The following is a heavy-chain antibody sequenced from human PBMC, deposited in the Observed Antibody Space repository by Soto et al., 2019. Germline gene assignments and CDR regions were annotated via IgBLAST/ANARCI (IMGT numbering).Heavy chain of an antibody. V-gene: IGHV3-48*01. D-gene: IGHD4-17*01. Sequence: EVQLVESGGGLVQPGGSLRLSCAASGFTFSSYSMNWVRQAPGKGLEWVSYISSSSSTIYHADSVKGRFTISRDNAKNSLYLQMNSLRAEDTAVYYCARRSGDYDYYYYYMDVWGKGTTVTVSS. CDR2: ISSSSSTI. CDR3: ARRSGDYDYYYYYMDV. CDR1: GFTFSSYS. J-gene: IGHJ6*03.